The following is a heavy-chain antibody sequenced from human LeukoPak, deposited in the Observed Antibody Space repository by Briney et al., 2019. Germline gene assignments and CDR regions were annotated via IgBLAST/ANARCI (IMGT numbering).Heavy chain of an antibody. V-gene: IGHV1-2*04. CDR3: ARECYYGSGSYYCY. Sequence: ASVKVSCKASGYTFTGYCMHWVRQAPGQGLEWMGWINPNSGGTNYAQKFQGWVTMTRDTSISTAYMELSRLRSDDTAVYYCARECYYGSGSYYCYWGQGTLVTVSS. J-gene: IGHJ4*02. CDR2: INPNSGGT. CDR1: GYTFTGYC. D-gene: IGHD3-10*01.